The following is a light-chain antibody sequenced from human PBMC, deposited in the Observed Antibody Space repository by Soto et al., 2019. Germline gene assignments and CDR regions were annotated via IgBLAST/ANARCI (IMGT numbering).Light chain of an antibody. CDR3: SSYTSSSTE. Sequence: QSALTQPASVSGSPGQSITISGTGTSSDVGGYNYVSWYQQHPGKAPKLMIYDVSNRPSGVSNRFSGSKSGNTASLTISGLQAEDEADYYCSSYTSSSTEFGGGTKLTVL. J-gene: IGLJ3*02. CDR2: DVS. V-gene: IGLV2-14*01. CDR1: SSDVGGYNY.